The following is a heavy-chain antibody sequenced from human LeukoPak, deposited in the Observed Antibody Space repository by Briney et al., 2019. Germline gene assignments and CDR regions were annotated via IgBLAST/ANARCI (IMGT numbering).Heavy chain of an antibody. J-gene: IGHJ4*02. CDR3: ARMQAIRY. V-gene: IGHV3-23*01. Sequence: ETLSLTCAVYGGSFSGYYWSWVRQAPGKGLEWVSAISGSGGSTYYADSVKGRFTISRDNSKNTLYLQMNSLRAEDTAVYYRARMQAIRYWGQGTLVTVSS. CDR1: GGSFSGYY. D-gene: IGHD2-21*01. CDR2: ISGSGGST.